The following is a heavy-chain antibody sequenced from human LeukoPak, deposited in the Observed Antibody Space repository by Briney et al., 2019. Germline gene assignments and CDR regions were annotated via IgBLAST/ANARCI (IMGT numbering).Heavy chain of an antibody. CDR1: GYTFTSYY. CDR3: AREPRPDIVVVPAARSAFDI. V-gene: IGHV1-46*01. CDR2: INPSGGST. Sequence: ASVKVSCKASGYTFTSYYMHWVRQAPGQGLEWMGIINPSGGSTSYAQKFQGRVTMTRDTSTSTVYMELSSLRSEDTAVYYCAREPRPDIVVVPAARSAFDIWGQGTMVTVSS. D-gene: IGHD2-2*01. J-gene: IGHJ3*02.